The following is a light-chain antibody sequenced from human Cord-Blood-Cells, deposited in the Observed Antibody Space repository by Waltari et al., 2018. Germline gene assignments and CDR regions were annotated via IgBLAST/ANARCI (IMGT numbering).Light chain of an antibody. CDR3: QSYDSSLSGVV. CDR1: SSNIRAGYD. Sequence: QSVLTQPPSVSGAPGQSVTISCTGSSSNIRAGYDVHWYQQLPGTAPKLLIYGNSNRPSGVPDRFSGSKSGTSASLAITGLQAEDEADYYCQSYDSSLSGVVFGGGTKLTVL. V-gene: IGLV1-40*01. CDR2: GNS. J-gene: IGLJ2*01.